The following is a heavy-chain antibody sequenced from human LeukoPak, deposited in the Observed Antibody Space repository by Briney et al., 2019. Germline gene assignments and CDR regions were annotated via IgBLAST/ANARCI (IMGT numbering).Heavy chain of an antibody. CDR3: ARDRADSGGNGFDY. Sequence: SETLSLTCTVSGYSISSGHYWGWIRQPPGKGLEWIGTIFHSGSTYYNPSLKSRVTISVDTSKNQFSLKLTAVTAADTAIYYCARDRADSGGNGFDYWGQGTLVTVSS. CDR1: GYSISSGHY. J-gene: IGHJ4*02. V-gene: IGHV4-38-2*02. CDR2: IFHSGST. D-gene: IGHD4-23*01.